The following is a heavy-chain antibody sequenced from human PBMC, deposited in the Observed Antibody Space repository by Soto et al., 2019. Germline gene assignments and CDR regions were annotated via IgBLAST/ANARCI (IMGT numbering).Heavy chain of an antibody. D-gene: IGHD2-15*01. V-gene: IGHV1-3*01. CDR2: INAGNGDA. J-gene: IGHJ4*02. Sequence: QVQLVQSGAEVKTPGASVKVSCKTSGYTFTTYAMHWVRQAPGQRLEWMGWINAGNGDARYSQTFQDRVTFTRDTSATTAYMEVSSLRFEDTAFYYCVAADMGDYWGQGTLVTVSS. CDR3: VAADMGDY. CDR1: GYTFTTYA.